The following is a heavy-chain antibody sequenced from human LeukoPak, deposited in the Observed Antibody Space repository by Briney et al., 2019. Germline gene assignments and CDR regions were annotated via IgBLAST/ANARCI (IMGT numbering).Heavy chain of an antibody. D-gene: IGHD6-13*01. J-gene: IGHJ4*02. CDR1: GGTFSSYA. V-gene: IGHV1-69*04. CDR2: IIPILGIA. CDR3: VRGAAAAAVHYEY. Sequence: ASVKVSCKASGGTFSSYAISWVRQAPGQGLEWMGRIIPILGIANYAQKFQGRVTITADKSTSTAYMELSSLRSEDTAVYYCVRGAAAAAVHYEYWGQGTLVSVSS.